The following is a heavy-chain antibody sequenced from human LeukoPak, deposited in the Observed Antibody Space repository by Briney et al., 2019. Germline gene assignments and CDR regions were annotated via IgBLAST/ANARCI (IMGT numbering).Heavy chain of an antibody. J-gene: IGHJ3*02. Sequence: GASVKVSCKASGGTFSSYAISWVRQAPGQGLEWMGGIIPIFGTANYAQKFQGRVTITADESTSTAYMELSSLRSEDTAVYYCARDPSKSPLNYGDLPSAFDIWGQGTMVTVSS. V-gene: IGHV1-69*13. D-gene: IGHD4-17*01. CDR2: IIPIFGTA. CDR3: ARDPSKSPLNYGDLPSAFDI. CDR1: GGTFSSYA.